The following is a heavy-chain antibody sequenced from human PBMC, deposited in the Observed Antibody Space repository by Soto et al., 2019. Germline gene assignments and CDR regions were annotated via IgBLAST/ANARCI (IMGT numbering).Heavy chain of an antibody. J-gene: IGHJ4*02. Sequence: EVQLLESGGGLVQPGGSLRLSCAASGFTFSSYAMSWVRQAPGKGLEWGSAISGSGDNTYYADSVKGRFTISRDNSKNTLYLQMSSLRAEDTAVYYCAKGSTRHQLVQGDYWGQGALVTVSS. CDR1: GFTFSSYA. CDR3: AKGSTRHQLVQGDY. CDR2: ISGSGDNT. D-gene: IGHD6-13*01. V-gene: IGHV3-23*01.